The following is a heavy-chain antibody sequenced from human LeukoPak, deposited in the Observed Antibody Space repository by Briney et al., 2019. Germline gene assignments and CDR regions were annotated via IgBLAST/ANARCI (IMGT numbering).Heavy chain of an antibody. Sequence: SVKVSCKASGDTFSRYAISWVRQAPGQGLEWMGGIIPVLSTANYAQKFQDRVTITADESTSTTYMELSSLKSEDTAVYYCATTGGDIYYYYMDVWSKGTTVTISS. CDR2: IIPVLSTA. J-gene: IGHJ6*03. CDR3: ATTGGDIYYYYMDV. CDR1: GDTFSRYA. D-gene: IGHD3-16*01. V-gene: IGHV1-69*13.